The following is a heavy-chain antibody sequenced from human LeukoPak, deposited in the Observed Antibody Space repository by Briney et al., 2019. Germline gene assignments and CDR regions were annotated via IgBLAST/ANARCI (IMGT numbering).Heavy chain of an antibody. D-gene: IGHD1-26*01. Sequence: PGGSLRLSCVVSGFIFDDYAMHWVRHGPGKALEWVSVISWDGNKVAYADSAKGRFTISRDNAKNSLYLQMTSLRPEDTAFYYCAKDRPVATTLHHFDHWGLGTLVTVSS. CDR3: AKDRPVATTLHHFDH. V-gene: IGHV3-9*01. J-gene: IGHJ4*02. CDR1: GFIFDDYA. CDR2: ISWDGNKV.